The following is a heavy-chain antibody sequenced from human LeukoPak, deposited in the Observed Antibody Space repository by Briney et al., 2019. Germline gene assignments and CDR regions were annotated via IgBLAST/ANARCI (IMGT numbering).Heavy chain of an antibody. CDR1: GGSISSGSYY. J-gene: IGHJ4*02. V-gene: IGHV4-39*07. D-gene: IGHD3-10*01. CDR2: INHSGST. Sequence: SQTLSLTCTVSGGSISSGSYYWSWIRQPPGKGLEWIGEINHSGSTNYNPSLKSRVTISVDTSKNQFSLKLSSVTAADTAVYYCARFPLKYYGSGSYSYWGQGTLVTVSS. CDR3: ARFPLKYYGSGSYSY.